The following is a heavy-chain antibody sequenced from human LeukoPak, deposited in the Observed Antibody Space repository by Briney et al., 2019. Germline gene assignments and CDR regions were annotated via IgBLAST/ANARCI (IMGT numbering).Heavy chain of an antibody. J-gene: IGHJ5*02. CDR1: GYTFTSYV. D-gene: IGHD3-10*01. Sequence: GASVKGSCKASGYTFTSYVINWVRQATGQGLECMGWMNPNSGNTDYAQKFQGRVTMTRNTSISTAYMELSSLRSEDTAVYYCARGFTMVRGFPATWGQGTLVTVSS. CDR2: MNPNSGNT. CDR3: ARGFTMVRGFPAT. V-gene: IGHV1-8*01.